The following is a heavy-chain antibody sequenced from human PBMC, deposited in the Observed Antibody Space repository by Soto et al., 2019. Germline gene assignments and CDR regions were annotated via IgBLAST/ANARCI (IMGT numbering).Heavy chain of an antibody. D-gene: IGHD3-3*01. CDR2: ISYDGSNK. CDR1: GFTFSSYA. Sequence: PGGSLRLSCAASGFTFSSYAMHWVRQAPGKGLEWVAVISYDGSNKYYADSVEGRFTISRDNSKNTLYLQMNSLRAEDTAVYYCARVGDSRITIFGVVPLFGMDVWGQGTTVTVSS. J-gene: IGHJ6*02. CDR3: ARVGDSRITIFGVVPLFGMDV. V-gene: IGHV3-30-3*01.